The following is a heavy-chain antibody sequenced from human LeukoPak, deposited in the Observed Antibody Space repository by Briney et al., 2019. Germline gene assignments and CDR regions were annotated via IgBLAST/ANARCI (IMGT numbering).Heavy chain of an antibody. CDR3: ARAIVARGGSYYGMDV. V-gene: IGHV1-69*13. Sequence: SVKVSCKASGGTFSSQAISWVRQAPGQGLEWMGGIIPIFGTANYAQKFQGRVTIIADESTSTAYMELSSLRSEDTAVYYCARAIVARGGSYYGMDVWGQGTTVTVSS. CDR2: IIPIFGTA. J-gene: IGHJ6*02. D-gene: IGHD6-6*01. CDR1: GGTFSSQA.